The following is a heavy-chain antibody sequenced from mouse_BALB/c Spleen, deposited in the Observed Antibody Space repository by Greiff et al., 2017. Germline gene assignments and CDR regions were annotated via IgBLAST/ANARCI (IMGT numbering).Heavy chain of an antibody. V-gene: IGHV1-82*01. Sequence: QVQLKESGPELVKPGASVKISCKASGYAFSSSWMNWVKQRPGQGLEWIGRIYPGDGDTNYNGKFKGKATLTADKSSSTAYMQLSSLTSVDSAVYFCARSYYGSSYDDYWGQGTTLTVSS. J-gene: IGHJ2*01. CDR2: IYPGDGDT. D-gene: IGHD1-1*01. CDR3: ARSYYGSSYDDY. CDR1: GYAFSSSW.